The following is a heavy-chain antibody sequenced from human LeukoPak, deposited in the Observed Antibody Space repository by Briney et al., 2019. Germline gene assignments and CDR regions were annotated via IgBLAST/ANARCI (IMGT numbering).Heavy chain of an antibody. V-gene: IGHV4-4*09. CDR3: ARLAAAAESEYNWFDP. CDR1: GVSISSYY. D-gene: IGHD6-13*01. CDR2: IYTSGST. Sequence: SSETLSLTCTVSGVSISSYYWSWLRQPPGKGLEWIGYIYTSGSTNYNPSLKSRVTISVDTSKNQFSLKLSSVTAADTAVYYCARLAAAAESEYNWFDPWGQGTLVTVSS. J-gene: IGHJ5*02.